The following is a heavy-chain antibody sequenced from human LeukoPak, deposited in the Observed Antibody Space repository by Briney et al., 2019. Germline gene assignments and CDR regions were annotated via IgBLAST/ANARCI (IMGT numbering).Heavy chain of an antibody. J-gene: IGHJ4*02. CDR3: AKGLTYFDY. CDR2: ISGSGGTT. V-gene: IGHV3-23*01. Sequence: PGGSLRLSCAASGFTFSTYAMSWVRQAPGKGLEWVSSISGSGGTTYYADSVRGRFTVSRDNSKNTLYLQMNSLRAEDTAVYYCAKGLTYFDYWGRGTLVTVSS. CDR1: GFTFSTYA.